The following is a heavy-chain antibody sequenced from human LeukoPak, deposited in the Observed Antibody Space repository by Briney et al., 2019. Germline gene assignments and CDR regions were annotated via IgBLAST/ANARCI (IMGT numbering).Heavy chain of an antibody. J-gene: IGHJ4*02. CDR3: AKDLEYYDSSGYYQKPPPYAFDY. CDR2: ISGSGGST. D-gene: IGHD3-22*01. Sequence: GGSLRLSCAASGFTFSSYAMSWVRQAPGKGLEWVSAISGSGGSTYYADSVKGRFTISRDNSKNTLYLQMNSLRAEDTAVYYCAKDLEYYDSSGYYQKPPPYAFDYWGQGTLVTVSS. V-gene: IGHV3-23*01. CDR1: GFTFSSYA.